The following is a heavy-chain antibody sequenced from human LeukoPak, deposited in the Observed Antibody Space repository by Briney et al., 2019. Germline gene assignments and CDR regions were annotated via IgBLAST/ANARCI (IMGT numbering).Heavy chain of an antibody. V-gene: IGHV3-20*04. CDR1: GFTFSTYA. CDR2: INRNGGNT. D-gene: IGHD1-1*01. Sequence: GGSLRLSCAASGFTFSTYAMSWVRQAPGMGLEWVSNINRNGGNTAYADSVKGRFTISRDNAKNSLYLQMNSLRAEDTALYYCARDHGAIALTNYLDYWGQGTLVTVSS. J-gene: IGHJ4*02. CDR3: ARDHGAIALTNYLDY.